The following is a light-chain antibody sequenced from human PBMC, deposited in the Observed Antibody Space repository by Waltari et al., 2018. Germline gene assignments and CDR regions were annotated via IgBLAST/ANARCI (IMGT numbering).Light chain of an antibody. CDR2: AAS. CDR1: QGISSY. V-gene: IGKV1-9*01. J-gene: IGKJ5*01. CDR3: QQCNDYPFT. Sequence: IQLTQSPSSLSASVGDRVTITCRASQGISSYLAWYQQKPGRAPKLLIYAASTLQSGVPSRFSGSGSGTDFTLTINSLQPEDFATYYCQQCNDYPFTFGQGTRLEI.